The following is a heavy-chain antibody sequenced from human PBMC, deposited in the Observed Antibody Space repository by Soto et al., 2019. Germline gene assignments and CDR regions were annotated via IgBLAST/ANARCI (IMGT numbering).Heavy chain of an antibody. Sequence: GGSLRLSCAASGFTFNNYAMSWVRQAPGKGLEWVSAISASGGSTYYADSVRGRFTISRDNSKNTLYLQMNSLRAEDTAIYHCAKDRSPNKPSWGLGTVVTVSS. V-gene: IGHV3-23*01. CDR2: ISASGGST. CDR3: AKDRSPNKPS. D-gene: IGHD1-26*01. CDR1: GFTFNNYA. J-gene: IGHJ4*02.